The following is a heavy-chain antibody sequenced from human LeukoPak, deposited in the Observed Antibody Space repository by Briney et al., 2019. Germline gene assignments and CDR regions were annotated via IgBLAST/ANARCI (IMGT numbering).Heavy chain of an antibody. V-gene: IGHV4-61*02. Sequence: PSQTLSLTCTVSGGSISSGSYYWSRIRQPAGKGLEWIGRIYTSGSTNYNPSLKSRVTISVDTSKNQFSLKLSSVTAADTAVYYCARSPQLLWFDPWGQGTLVTVSS. CDR1: GGSISSGSYY. J-gene: IGHJ5*02. CDR2: IYTSGST. D-gene: IGHD6-6*01. CDR3: ARSPQLLWFDP.